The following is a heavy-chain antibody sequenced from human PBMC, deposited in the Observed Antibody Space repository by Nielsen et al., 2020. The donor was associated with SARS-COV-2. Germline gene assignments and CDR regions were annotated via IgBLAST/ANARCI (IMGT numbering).Heavy chain of an antibody. CDR3: AKVSGSCSSTSCYHYDY. Sequence: ESLKISCAASGFTFSSYAMSWVRPAPGKGLEWVSAISGSGGSTYYADSVKGRFTISRDNSKNTLYLQMNSLRAEDTAVYYCAKVSGSCSSTSCYHYDYWGQGTLVTVSS. CDR2: ISGSGGST. CDR1: GFTFSSYA. D-gene: IGHD2-2*01. J-gene: IGHJ4*02. V-gene: IGHV3-23*01.